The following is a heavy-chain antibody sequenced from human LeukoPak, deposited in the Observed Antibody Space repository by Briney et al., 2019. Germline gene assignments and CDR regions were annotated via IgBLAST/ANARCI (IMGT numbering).Heavy chain of an antibody. V-gene: IGHV3-23*01. CDR3: ARIRAGYSSSWFDP. CDR2: ITGSGGRT. J-gene: IGHJ5*02. Sequence: GGSLRLSCAASGFTFSDYAMSWVRQASGKGLEWVSDITGSGGRTSYADSVKGRFTISRDNSKKTLYLQMTSLRAEDTAVYYCARIRAGYSSSWFDPWGQGTLVTVSS. D-gene: IGHD6-13*01. CDR1: GFTFSDYA.